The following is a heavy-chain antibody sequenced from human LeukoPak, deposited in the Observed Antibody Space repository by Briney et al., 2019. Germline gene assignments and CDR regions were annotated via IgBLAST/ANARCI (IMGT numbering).Heavy chain of an antibody. J-gene: IGHJ5*02. CDR1: GGSFSGYY. V-gene: IGHV4-34*01. D-gene: IGHD2-15*01. Sequence: SETLSLTCAVYGGSFSGYYWSWIRQPPGKGLEWIGEINHSGSTNYNPSLKSRVTISVDTSKNQFSLKLSSVTAADTAVYYCASGRWRRHIVVVVATTRPWFVPWGQGTLVSVSS. CDR3: ASGRWRRHIVVVVATTRPWFVP. CDR2: INHSGST.